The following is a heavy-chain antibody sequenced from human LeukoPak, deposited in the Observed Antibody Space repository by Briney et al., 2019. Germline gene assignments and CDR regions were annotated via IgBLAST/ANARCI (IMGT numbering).Heavy chain of an antibody. D-gene: IGHD5-12*01. CDR2: VNGDGTTT. J-gene: IGHJ4*02. Sequence: GGSLRLSCAASGFTFSRYWMYWVRQAPGKGLEWVSRVNGDGTTTTYADSVKGRFTISRDNAKNTLYLRMNSLRVEDTAVYYCAVKGGYNDLDAPFDYWGPGNLVTVSS. CDR3: AVKGGYNDLDAPFDY. V-gene: IGHV3-74*01. CDR1: GFTFSRYW.